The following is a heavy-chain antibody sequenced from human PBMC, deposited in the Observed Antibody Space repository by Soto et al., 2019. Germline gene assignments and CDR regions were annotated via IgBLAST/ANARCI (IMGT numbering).Heavy chain of an antibody. J-gene: IGHJ4*02. CDR2: ISGSGGST. V-gene: IGHV3-23*01. CDR3: ARRTSGWYLNY. CDR1: GFTFSSYA. Sequence: EVQLLESGGGLVQPGGSLRLSCAASGFTFSSYAMSWVRQAPGKGLEWVSVISGSGGSTYYAASVKGRFTISRDNSKNTLDLQMNSLRAEDTAVYYCARRTSGWYLNYWGQGTRVTVSS. D-gene: IGHD6-19*01.